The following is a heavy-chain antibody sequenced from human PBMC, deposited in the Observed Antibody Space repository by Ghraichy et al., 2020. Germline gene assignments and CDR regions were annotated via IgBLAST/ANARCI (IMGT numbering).Heavy chain of an antibody. CDR1: GGSISSYY. D-gene: IGHD3-3*01. CDR2: IYFSGST. J-gene: IGHJ4*02. Sequence: SETLSLTCTVSGGSISSYYWSWIRQPPGKGLEWIGYIYFSGSTNYNPSLKSRVPISVDTSKNQFSLKLSFVPAADTAVYYCARGTGDDFWSGYYSYFDYWGQGTLVTVSS. V-gene: IGHV4-59*01. CDR3: ARGTGDDFWSGYYSYFDY.